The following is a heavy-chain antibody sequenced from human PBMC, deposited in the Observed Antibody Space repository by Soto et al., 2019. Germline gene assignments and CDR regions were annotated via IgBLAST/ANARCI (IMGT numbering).Heavy chain of an antibody. V-gene: IGHV1-69*02. J-gene: IGHJ4*02. CDR1: GDTSSSYT. Sequence: QVQLVQSGAEVEKPGSSVKVSCTASGDTSSSYTISWVRQAPGQGLEWMGRILPLRGLANYAQRFQGRVTMNADKSTSTVYLELSSLTSEDTAIYYCARSPNVLRYLDWLQWGQGTLVTVSS. D-gene: IGHD3-9*01. CDR2: ILPLRGLA. CDR3: ARSPNVLRYLDWLQ.